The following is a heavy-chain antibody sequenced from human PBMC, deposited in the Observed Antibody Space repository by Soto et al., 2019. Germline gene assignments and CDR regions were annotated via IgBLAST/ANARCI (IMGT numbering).Heavy chain of an antibody. CDR3: AKDLQGVSRAAAGLDY. D-gene: IGHD6-13*01. J-gene: IGHJ4*02. V-gene: IGHV3-9*01. Sequence: EVQLVESGGGLVQPGRSLRLSCAASGFTFDDYAMHWVRQAPGKGLEWVSGISWNSGSIGYADSVKGRFNISRDNAKKYLYLQMNSLRAEDTALYYCAKDLQGVSRAAAGLDYWGQGTLVTVSS. CDR1: GFTFDDYA. CDR2: ISWNSGSI.